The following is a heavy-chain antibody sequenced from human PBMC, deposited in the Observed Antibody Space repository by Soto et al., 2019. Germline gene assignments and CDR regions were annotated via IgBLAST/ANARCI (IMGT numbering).Heavy chain of an antibody. Sequence: PGGSLRLSCAASGFTFSSYAMSWVRQAPGKGLEWVSAISGSGGSTYYADSVKGRFTISRDNSKNTLYLQMNSLRAEDTAVYYCAKGYYYGSGSYNWFDPWGQGTLVTVSS. V-gene: IGHV3-23*01. CDR2: ISGSGGST. CDR3: AKGYYYGSGSYNWFDP. CDR1: GFTFSSYA. D-gene: IGHD3-10*01. J-gene: IGHJ5*02.